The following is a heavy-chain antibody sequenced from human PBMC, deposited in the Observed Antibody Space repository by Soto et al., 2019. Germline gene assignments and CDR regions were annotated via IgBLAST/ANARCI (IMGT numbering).Heavy chain of an antibody. CDR1: GGSISSGDYY. CDR3: AIVARFCSSPSCRGRNWFDP. Sequence: SETLSLTCSVSGGSISSGDYYWSWIRQPPGKGLDWIGYMFYTGTTYYNPSLKSRITISMDTSKNQFSLRLTSVTAADTAEYHCAIVARFCSSPSCRGRNWFDPWGQGTRVTVSS. D-gene: IGHD2-2*01. J-gene: IGHJ5*02. CDR2: MFYTGTT. V-gene: IGHV4-30-4*01.